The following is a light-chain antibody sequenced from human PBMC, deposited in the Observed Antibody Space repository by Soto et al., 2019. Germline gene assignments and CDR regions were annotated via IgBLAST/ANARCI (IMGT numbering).Light chain of an antibody. V-gene: IGKV1-39*01. CDR1: QSISSY. CDR3: QQSYSTPYT. Sequence: DIQMTQSPSSLSASVGDRVTITCRASQSISSYLNWYQQKPGTAPKLLIYAASSLQSGVPSRFSGSGSGTDFTLTISSLQPEDFATYYCQQSYSTPYTFGQGPKLEIK. J-gene: IGKJ2*01. CDR2: AAS.